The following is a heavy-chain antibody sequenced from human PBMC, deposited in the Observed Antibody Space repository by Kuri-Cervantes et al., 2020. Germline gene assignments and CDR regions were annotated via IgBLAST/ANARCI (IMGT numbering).Heavy chain of an antibody. D-gene: IGHD3-3*01. CDR1: GYTFTSYG. Sequence: ASVKVSCKASGYTFTSYGISWVRQAPGQGLEWMGWISAYNGNTNYAQKLQGRVTMTTDTSTSTAYVELRSLRSDDTAVYYCARDLSGVETYYDFLGYYYGMDVWGQGTTVTVSS. V-gene: IGHV1-18*01. CDR2: ISAYNGNT. J-gene: IGHJ6*02. CDR3: ARDLSGVETYYDFLGYYYGMDV.